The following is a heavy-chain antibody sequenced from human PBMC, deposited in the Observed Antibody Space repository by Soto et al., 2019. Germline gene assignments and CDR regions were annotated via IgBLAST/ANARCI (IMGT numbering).Heavy chain of an antibody. V-gene: IGHV4-31*03. CDR3: ARGSYGSGSYYYYYYGMDV. J-gene: IGHJ6*02. CDR1: GGSISSGGYY. CDR2: IYYSGST. Sequence: PSETLSLTCTVSGGSISSGGYYWSWIRQHPGKGLEWIGYIYYSGSTYYNPSLKSRVTISVDTSKNQFSLKLSSVTAADTAVYYCARGSYGSGSYYYYYYGMDVWGQGTTVTVSS. D-gene: IGHD3-10*01.